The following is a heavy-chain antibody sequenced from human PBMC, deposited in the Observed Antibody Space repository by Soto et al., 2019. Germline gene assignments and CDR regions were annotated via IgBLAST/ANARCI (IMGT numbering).Heavy chain of an antibody. D-gene: IGHD3-16*01. CDR2: INPYNGNT. J-gene: IGHJ4*02. V-gene: IGHV1-18*01. CDR3: ARDWFGIDY. Sequence: QVQLVQSGAEVKKPGASVKVSCKASGYTFTSYGISWVRQAPGQGLEWMGWINPYNGNTNYAQKLQGRVTMTTDTTTNTAYIELRRLGSDDTAVYYCARDWFGIDYSGQGTPVAVFS. CDR1: GYTFTSYG.